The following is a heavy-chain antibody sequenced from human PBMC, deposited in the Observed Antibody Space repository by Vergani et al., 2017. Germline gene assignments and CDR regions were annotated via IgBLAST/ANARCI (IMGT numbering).Heavy chain of an antibody. D-gene: IGHD1-26*01. V-gene: IGHV1-69*06. CDR2: IIPIFGTA. J-gene: IGHJ6*03. CDR1: GGTFSSYA. Sequence: QVQLVQSGAEVKKPGSSVKVSCKASGGTFSSYAISWVRQAPGQGLEWMGGIIPIFGTANYAQKFQGRVTITADKSTSTAYMGLSSLRSEDTAVYYCARDTLGATQYYYYYMDVWGKGTTVTVSS. CDR3: ARDTLGATQYYYYYMDV.